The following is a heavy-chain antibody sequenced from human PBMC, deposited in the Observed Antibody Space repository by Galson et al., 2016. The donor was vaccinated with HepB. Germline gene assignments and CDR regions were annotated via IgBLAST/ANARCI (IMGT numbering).Heavy chain of an antibody. CDR1: GFTFSRYG. CDR2: ILYDGSKK. D-gene: IGHD3-3*01. Sequence: SLRLSCAASGFTFSRYGMRWVRQAPGKGLEWVAVILYDGSKKYYADSVKGRFTISRDNSKNTLYLQMNSLRAEDTAVYYGARDSFTIFGVTPSWFDPWGQGTLVTVSA. CDR3: ARDSFTIFGVTPSWFDP. J-gene: IGHJ5*02. V-gene: IGHV3-33*01.